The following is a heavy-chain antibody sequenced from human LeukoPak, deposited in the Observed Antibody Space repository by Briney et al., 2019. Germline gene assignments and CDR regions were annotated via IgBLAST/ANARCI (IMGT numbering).Heavy chain of an antibody. CDR1: GYTFTSYD. J-gene: IGHJ5*02. D-gene: IGHD3-22*01. CDR3: ARGNHYYDSSGYSYSRWFDP. CDR2: MNPNSGNT. V-gene: IGHV1-8*03. Sequence: ASVKVSCKASGYTFTSYDINWVRQATGQGLEWMGWMNPNSGNTGYAQKFQGRVTITRNTSISTAYMELSSLRSEDTAVYYCARGNHYYDSSGYSYSRWFDPWGQGTLVTVSS.